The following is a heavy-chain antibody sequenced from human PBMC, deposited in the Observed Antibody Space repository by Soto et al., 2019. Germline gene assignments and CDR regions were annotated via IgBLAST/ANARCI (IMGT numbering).Heavy chain of an antibody. Sequence: KPSETLSLTCAVSGGSISSGCYSWSWIRQPPGKGLEWIGYIYHIGSTYYNPSLKSRLTISVDRSKNQLSLKLSSVTAADTAVYYCARDTGQFDDWGQGTLVTVSS. J-gene: IGHJ4*02. CDR1: GGSISSGCYS. CDR3: ARDTGQFDD. V-gene: IGHV4-30-2*01. CDR2: IYHIGST.